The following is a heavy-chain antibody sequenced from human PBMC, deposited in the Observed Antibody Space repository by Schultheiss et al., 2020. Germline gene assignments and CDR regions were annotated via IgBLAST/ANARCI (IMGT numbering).Heavy chain of an antibody. V-gene: IGHV3-74*01. CDR2: INSDGSST. D-gene: IGHD4-17*01. CDR1: GFTFSSYW. Sequence: WGSLRLSCAASGFTFSSYWMHWVRQAPGKGLVWVSCINSDGSSTSYADSVKGRFTISRDNAKNTLYLQMNSLRAEDTAVYYCAREATVTDAFDIWGQGTMVTVSS. CDR3: AREATVTDAFDI. J-gene: IGHJ3*02.